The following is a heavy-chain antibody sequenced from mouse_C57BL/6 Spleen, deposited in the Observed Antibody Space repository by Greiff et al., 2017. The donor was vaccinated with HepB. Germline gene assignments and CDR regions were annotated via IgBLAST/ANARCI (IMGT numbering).Heavy chain of an antibody. D-gene: IGHD1-1*02. V-gene: IGHV1-39*01. Sequence: VQLQQSGPELVKPGASVKISCKASGYSFTDYNMNWVKQSNGKSLEWIGVINPNYGTTSYNQKFKGKATLTVDQSSSTAYMQLNSLTSEDSAVYYCASAGLYGHPYAMDYWGQGTSVTVSS. CDR2: INPNYGTT. CDR1: GYSFTDYN. CDR3: ASAGLYGHPYAMDY. J-gene: IGHJ4*01.